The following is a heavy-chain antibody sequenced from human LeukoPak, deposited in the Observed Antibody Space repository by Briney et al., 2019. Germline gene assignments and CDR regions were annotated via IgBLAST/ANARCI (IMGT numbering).Heavy chain of an antibody. D-gene: IGHD7-27*01. Sequence: SETLSLTCCVSGGSISSSNYYWGCIRQPPGKGLEWIGTIYYSGCTFYNPSLKSRVTVSIDTSKNQFSLNLSSVTAADTAVYYCARVHLGMGFYFDYWGQGTLVTASS. J-gene: IGHJ4*02. V-gene: IGHV4-39*07. CDR2: IYYSGCT. CDR3: ARVHLGMGFYFDY. CDR1: GGSISSSNYY.